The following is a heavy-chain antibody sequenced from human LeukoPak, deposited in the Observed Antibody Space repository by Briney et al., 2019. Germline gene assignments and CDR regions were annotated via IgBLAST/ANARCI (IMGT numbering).Heavy chain of an antibody. CDR3: ARGRRVLYYYYYMDV. J-gene: IGHJ6*03. V-gene: IGHV4-61*01. CDR2: INHSGST. D-gene: IGHD2-8*01. CDR1: GGSVSSGSYY. Sequence: PSETLSLTCTVSGGSVSSGSYYWSWIRQPPGKGLEWIGEINHSGSTNYNPSLKSRVTISVDTSKNQFSLKLSSVTAADTAVYYCARGRRVLYYYYYMDVWGKGTTVTVSS.